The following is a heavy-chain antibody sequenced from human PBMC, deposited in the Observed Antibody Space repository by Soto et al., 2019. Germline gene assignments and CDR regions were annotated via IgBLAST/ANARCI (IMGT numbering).Heavy chain of an antibody. J-gene: IGHJ5*02. CDR2: IDWDDDK. CDR3: ARSIVAAGNRWFDP. Sequence: SGPTLVNPTQTLTLTCTFSGFSLSTSGMRVSWIRQPPGKALEWLARIDWDDDKLYSTSLKTRLTISKDTSKNQVVLTMTNMDPVDTATYYCARSIVAAGNRWFDPWGQGTLVTVSS. D-gene: IGHD6-13*01. V-gene: IGHV2-70*04. CDR1: GFSLSTSGMR.